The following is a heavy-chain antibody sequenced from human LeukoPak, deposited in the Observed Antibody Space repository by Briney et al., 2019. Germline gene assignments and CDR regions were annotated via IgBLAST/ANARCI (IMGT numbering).Heavy chain of an antibody. CDR2: IYYSGST. Sequence: SETLSLTCTVSGGSISSYYWSWIRQPPGKGLEWIGYIYYSGSTNYNPSLKSRVTISVDTSKNQFSLKLSSVTAADTAVYYCARGGVYDILTGYYPHWGQGTLVTVSS. CDR1: GGSISSYY. CDR3: ARGGVYDILTGYYPH. V-gene: IGHV4-59*01. J-gene: IGHJ4*02. D-gene: IGHD3-9*01.